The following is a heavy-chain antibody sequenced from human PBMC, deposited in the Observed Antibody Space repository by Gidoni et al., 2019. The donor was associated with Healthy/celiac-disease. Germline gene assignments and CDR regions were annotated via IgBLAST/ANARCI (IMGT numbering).Heavy chain of an antibody. V-gene: IGHV3-33*01. J-gene: IGHJ4*02. CDR2: IWYDGSNK. CDR3: ARDSVGYYDSSGYAYFDY. Sequence: GKGREWVAVIWYDGSNKYYADSVKGRFTISRDNSKNTLYLQMNSLRAEDTAVYYCARDSVGYYDSSGYAYFDYWGQGTLVTVSS. D-gene: IGHD3-22*01.